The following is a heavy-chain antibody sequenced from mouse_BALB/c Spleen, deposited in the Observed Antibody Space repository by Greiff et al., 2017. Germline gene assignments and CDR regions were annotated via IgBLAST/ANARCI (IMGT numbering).Heavy chain of an antibody. J-gene: IGHJ2*01. Sequence: VESGGGLVQPGGSRKLSCAASGFTFSSFGMHWVRQAPEKGLEWVAYISSGSSTIYYADTVKGRFTISRDNPKNTLFLQMTSLRSEDTAMYYCAREDLLWSFDYWGQGTTLTVSS. V-gene: IGHV5-17*02. CDR3: AREDLLWSFDY. CDR1: GFTFSSFG. CDR2: ISSGSSTI. D-gene: IGHD2-1*01.